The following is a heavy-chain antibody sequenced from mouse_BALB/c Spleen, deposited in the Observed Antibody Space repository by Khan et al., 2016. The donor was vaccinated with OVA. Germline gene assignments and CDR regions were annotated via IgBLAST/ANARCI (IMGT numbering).Heavy chain of an antibody. CDR3: TRFGYLFAY. Sequence: EVQLQQSGTVLARPGTSVKMSCKASGYTFTSYWMHWVKQRPGQGLEWIGAIYPGNSDTSYNQKFKGKAKLTAVTSTSTAYMEPSSLTNEDSAVYYWTRFGYLFAYWGQGTLVTVSA. V-gene: IGHV1-5*01. CDR2: IYPGNSDT. D-gene: IGHD2-2*01. CDR1: GYTFTSYW. J-gene: IGHJ3*01.